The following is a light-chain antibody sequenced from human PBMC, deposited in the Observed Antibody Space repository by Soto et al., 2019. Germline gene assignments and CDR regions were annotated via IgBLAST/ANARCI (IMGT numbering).Light chain of an antibody. J-gene: IGLJ3*02. Sequence: QSALTQPASVSGSPGQSITISCTGTSNDVGGYNYVSWYQQPPGKAPKLMIYDVSNRPSGVSNRFSGSKSGNTASLTISGLQAEDEADYYCSSYAGSDNWVFGGGTKLTVL. CDR2: DVS. CDR3: SSYAGSDNWV. V-gene: IGLV2-14*01. CDR1: SNDVGGYNY.